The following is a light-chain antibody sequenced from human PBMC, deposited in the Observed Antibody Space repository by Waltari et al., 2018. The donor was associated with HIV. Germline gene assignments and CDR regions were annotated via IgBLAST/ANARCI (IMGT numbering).Light chain of an antibody. J-gene: IGLJ2*01. Sequence: QSVLTQPPAVSAAPGQRVNFSCSGSSSNIQNNYVSWYQHIPGPAPKLLIFENNERPSGIPDRFSGSKSGTSATLAVTGLQIGDEADYYCATWDTDLIGVVFGGGTKLTVL. CDR3: ATWDTDLIGVV. CDR2: ENN. V-gene: IGLV1-51*02. CDR1: SSNIQNNY.